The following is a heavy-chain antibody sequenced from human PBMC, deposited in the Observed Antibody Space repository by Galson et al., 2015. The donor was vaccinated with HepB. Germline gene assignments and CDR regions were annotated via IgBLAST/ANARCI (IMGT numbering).Heavy chain of an antibody. CDR1: GYRFNSYG. CDR3: ARDRTSSDFGRYYYYGMDV. V-gene: IGHV1-18*01. D-gene: IGHD3-3*01. J-gene: IGHJ6*02. Sequence: SVKVSCKASGYRFNSYGISWVRQAPGQGLEWMGWISGYNDKTDFAQKFQGRVTMTTDTSTSKAFMELRRLKSDDTAGYYCARDRTSSDFGRYYYYGMDVWGQGTTVTVSS. CDR2: ISGYNDKT.